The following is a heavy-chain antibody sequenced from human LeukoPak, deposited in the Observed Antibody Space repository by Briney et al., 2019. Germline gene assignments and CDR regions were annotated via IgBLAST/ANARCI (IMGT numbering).Heavy chain of an antibody. D-gene: IGHD1-26*01. J-gene: IGHJ4*02. CDR2: VYYSGST. CDR1: GGSVSSYY. Sequence: PSETLSLTCTVSGGSVSSYYWNWIRQPPGKGLEWIGYVYYSGSTNYNPSLKSRVTISIDTSKNQFSLKLNSVTAADTAVYYCARWDSGSYFLDYWGQGTLVTVSS. V-gene: IGHV4-59*02. CDR3: ARWDSGSYFLDY.